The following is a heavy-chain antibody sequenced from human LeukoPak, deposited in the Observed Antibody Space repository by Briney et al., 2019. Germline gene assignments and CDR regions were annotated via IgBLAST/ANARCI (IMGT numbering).Heavy chain of an antibody. CDR3: ARDRYKTSPDY. CDR1: GFTFSSIA. D-gene: IGHD1-14*01. Sequence: GKSQSLSCAASGFTFSSIAMHWVPQAPGMGLEWVAVISYDGSTTYYADSVKGRFTISRDNSKNTLYLQMNSLRAEDTALYHCARDRYKTSPDYWGQGTLVPVSS. CDR2: ISYDGSTT. J-gene: IGHJ4*02. V-gene: IGHV3-30-3*01.